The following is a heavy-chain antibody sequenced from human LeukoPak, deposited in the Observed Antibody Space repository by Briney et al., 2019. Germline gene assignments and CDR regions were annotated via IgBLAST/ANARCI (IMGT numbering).Heavy chain of an antibody. CDR3: ARPGLGLYSFDY. Sequence: GGSLRLSCTASGFTLSSYSMNWVRQAPGKGLEWVSSITSSSSYIYYGDSVKGRFTISRDNARNTLYLQMNSLRAEDTAVYYCARPGLGLYSFDYWGQGIQVTISS. V-gene: IGHV3-21*01. J-gene: IGHJ4*02. CDR2: ITSSSSYI. CDR1: GFTLSSYS. D-gene: IGHD3/OR15-3a*01.